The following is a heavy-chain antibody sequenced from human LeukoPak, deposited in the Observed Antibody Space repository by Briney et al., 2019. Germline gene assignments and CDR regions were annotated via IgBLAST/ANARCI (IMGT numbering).Heavy chain of an antibody. CDR3: ATESSSSWHGDAFDI. V-gene: IGHV3-23*01. Sequence: GGSLRLSCAASGFTFSGYAMSWVRQAPGKGLEWVSAISGGGGSAYYADSVKGRFTISRDNSKNTVYLHMNSLSAEDTAVYYCATESSSSWHGDAFDIWGQGTMVTVSS. CDR2: ISGGGGSA. D-gene: IGHD6-13*01. CDR1: GFTFSGYA. J-gene: IGHJ3*02.